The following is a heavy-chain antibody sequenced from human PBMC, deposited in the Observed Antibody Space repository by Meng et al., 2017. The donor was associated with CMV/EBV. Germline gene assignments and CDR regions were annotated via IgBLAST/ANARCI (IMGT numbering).Heavy chain of an antibody. CDR3: AKVAYPYCSSTSCQLYYFDY. CDR2: ISWDGGST. V-gene: IGHV3-43D*03. D-gene: IGHD2-2*01. J-gene: IGHJ4*02. Sequence: GESLKISCAASGFTCDDYAMHWVRQAPGKGLELVSLISWDGGSTYYADSVKGRFTISRDKSKNSLYLQMNSLRAEDTALYYCAKVAYPYCSSTSCQLYYFDYWGQGTLVTVSS. CDR1: GFTCDDYA.